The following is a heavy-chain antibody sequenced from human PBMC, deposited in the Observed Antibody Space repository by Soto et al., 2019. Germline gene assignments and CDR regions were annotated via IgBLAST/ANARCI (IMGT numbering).Heavy chain of an antibody. CDR1: GGTFSSYA. J-gene: IGHJ3*02. Sequence: SVKVSCKASGGTFSSYAISWVRQAPGQGLEWMGGIIPIFGTTNYAQKFQGRVTITADESTSTAYMELNSLRSEDTAVYYCAHPSGYCSSTSCQLDAFDIWGQGTMVTVSS. D-gene: IGHD2-2*01. CDR2: IIPIFGTT. CDR3: AHPSGYCSSTSCQLDAFDI. V-gene: IGHV1-69*13.